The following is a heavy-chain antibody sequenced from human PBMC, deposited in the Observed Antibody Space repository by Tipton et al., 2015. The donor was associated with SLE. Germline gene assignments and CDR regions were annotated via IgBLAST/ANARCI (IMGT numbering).Heavy chain of an antibody. V-gene: IGHV1-18*01. CDR2: ISAKNGDT. J-gene: IGHJ4*02. CDR3: ARECSGTGCLDY. Sequence: QLVQPGAEVRKPGASVKVSCKASGYTFPNYGISWVRQAPGQGLEWMGWISAKNGDTKYAQRFQGRVTMTTDTSTSTTYMALRSPRSDDTAIYYCARECSGTGCLDYWGQGTLVTVSS. D-gene: IGHD3-10*02. CDR1: GYTFPNYG.